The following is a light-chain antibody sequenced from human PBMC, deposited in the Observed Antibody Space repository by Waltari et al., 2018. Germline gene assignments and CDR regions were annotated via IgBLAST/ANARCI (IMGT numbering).Light chain of an antibody. Sequence: DIQMTQSPSPLSASVGDGLTITCRASQSISIYLNWYQQKPGKAPKLLIYAASTLHSGVPSRFSGSGSGTEFTLTISSLQPEDFATYYCQKSSSTPPWTFGQGTKVEIK. CDR3: QKSSSTPPWT. CDR1: QSISIY. J-gene: IGKJ1*01. CDR2: AAS. V-gene: IGKV1-39*01.